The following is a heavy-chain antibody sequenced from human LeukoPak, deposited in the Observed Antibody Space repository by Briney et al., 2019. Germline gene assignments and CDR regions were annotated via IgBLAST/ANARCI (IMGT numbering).Heavy chain of an antibody. CDR2: INPSGGST. CDR1: GYTFTSYY. V-gene: IGHV1-46*01. D-gene: IGHD3-3*01. J-gene: IGHJ5*02. Sequence: GASVKVSCKASGYTFTSYYMHCVRQAPGQGLEWMEIINPSGGSTSYAQKFQGRVTMTRNTSTSTVYMELSSLRSEDTAVYYCARTVTRITIFGAPNNWFDPWGQGTLVTVSS. CDR3: ARTVTRITIFGAPNNWFDP.